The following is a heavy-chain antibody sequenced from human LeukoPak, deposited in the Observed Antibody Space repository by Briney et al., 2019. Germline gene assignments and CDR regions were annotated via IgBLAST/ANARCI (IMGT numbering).Heavy chain of an antibody. J-gene: IGHJ4*02. D-gene: IGHD3/OR15-3a*01. Sequence: SETLSLTCAVYGGSFSGYYWSWIRQPPGKVLEWIGEINHSGSTYYNPSLKSQVTISIDTSKNQFSLRLTSVTAADTAVYYCARQTGSGLFILPGGQGTLVTVSS. CDR2: INHSGST. V-gene: IGHV4-34*01. CDR3: ARQTGSGLFILP. CDR1: GGSFSGYY.